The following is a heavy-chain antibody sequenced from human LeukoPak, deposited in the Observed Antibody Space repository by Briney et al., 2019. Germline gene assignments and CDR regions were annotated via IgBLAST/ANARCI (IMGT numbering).Heavy chain of an antibody. J-gene: IGHJ4*02. CDR3: ARIEYSSSCDY. Sequence: SETLSLTCTVSGGSISSSSYYWGWIRQPPGKGLECIGSIYYSGSTYYNPSLKSQVTISVDTSKNQFSLKLSFVTAADTAVYYCARIEYSSSCDYWGQGTLVTVSS. D-gene: IGHD6-6*01. V-gene: IGHV4-39*07. CDR2: IYYSGST. CDR1: GGSISSSSYY.